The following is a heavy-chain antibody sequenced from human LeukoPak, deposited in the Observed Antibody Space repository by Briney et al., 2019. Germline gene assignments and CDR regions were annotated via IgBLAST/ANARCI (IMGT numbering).Heavy chain of an antibody. D-gene: IGHD3-22*01. CDR1: GYTFTSYG. V-gene: IGHV1-18*01. CDR2: ISAYNGNT. J-gene: IGHJ4*02. Sequence: ASVKVSCKASGYTFTSYGISWVRQAPGQGLEWMGWISAYNGNTNYAQKLQGRVTITADKSTSTAYMELSSLRSEDTAVYYCARWGGGYYYDSSGYRHWGQGTLVTVSS. CDR3: ARWGGGYYYDSSGYRH.